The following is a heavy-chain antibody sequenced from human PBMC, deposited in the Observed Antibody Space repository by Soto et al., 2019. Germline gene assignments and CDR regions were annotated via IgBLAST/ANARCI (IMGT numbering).Heavy chain of an antibody. J-gene: IGHJ4*02. CDR1: GDSISSSFW. CDR2: IYHTEST. CDR3: ARYDFGTFDY. D-gene: IGHD4-17*01. Sequence: SETLSLTCAVSGDSISSSFWWSWVRQPPGRGLEWIGEIYHTESTGHNPSLKNRVTISVDKSKNQFSLNLASVTAADTAVYYCARYDFGTFDYWGRGILVTVSS. V-gene: IGHV4-4*02.